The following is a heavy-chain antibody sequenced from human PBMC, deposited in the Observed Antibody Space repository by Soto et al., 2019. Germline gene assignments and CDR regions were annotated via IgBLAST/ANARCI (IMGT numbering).Heavy chain of an antibody. J-gene: IGHJ6*02. CDR1: GFTFSSYS. CDR3: AREYPSERAPRALFGGRHYYYYYYGMDV. Sequence: PGGSLRLSCAASGFTFSSYSMNWVRQAPGKGLEWVSYISSSSSTIYYADSVKGRFTISRDNAKNSLYLQMNSLRDEDTAVYYCAREYPSERAPRALFGGRHYYYYYYGMDVWGQGTTVTVSS. V-gene: IGHV3-48*02. CDR2: ISSSSSTI. D-gene: IGHD1-1*01.